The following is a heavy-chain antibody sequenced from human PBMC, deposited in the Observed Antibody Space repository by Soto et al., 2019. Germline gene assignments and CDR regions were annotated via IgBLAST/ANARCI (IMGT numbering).Heavy chain of an antibody. V-gene: IGHV1-18*01. D-gene: IGHD2-21*01. CDR3: ARGGFCGGAPGRWDMDV. Sequence: QIQLVQSGGEVKKPGASVKVSCKSSGYKFISHSITWVRQAPGQGLEWMGRISAYNGNTNYAQKLQGRVTMTTDTSTNTGYMELRSLRSDDTAVYYCARGGFCGGAPGRWDMDVWGQGTTVTVSS. CDR2: ISAYNGNT. J-gene: IGHJ6*02. CDR1: GYKFISHS.